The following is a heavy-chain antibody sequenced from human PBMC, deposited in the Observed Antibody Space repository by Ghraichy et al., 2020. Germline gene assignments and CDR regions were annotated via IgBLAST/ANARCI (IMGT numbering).Heavy chain of an antibody. CDR2: ISGSGGST. V-gene: IGHV3-23*01. J-gene: IGHJ6*02. CDR1: GFTFSSYA. D-gene: IGHD2-2*01. Sequence: GGSLRLSCAASGFTFSSYAMSWVRQAPGKGLEWVSAISGSGGSTYYADSVKGRFTISRDNSKNTLYLQMNSLRAEDTAVYYCAKARRRSIVVVPAAYYYYGMDVWGQGTTVTVSS. CDR3: AKARRRSIVVVPAAYYYYGMDV.